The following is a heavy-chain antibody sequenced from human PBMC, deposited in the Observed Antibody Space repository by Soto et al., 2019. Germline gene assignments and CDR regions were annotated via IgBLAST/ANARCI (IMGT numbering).Heavy chain of an antibody. CDR2: IYYSGST. CDR3: ARRLLQPRRYYYGMDV. Sequence: SETLSLTCAVSGYSISSSKWWGWIRQPPGKGLEWIGYIYYSGSTYYNPSLKSRVTMSVDTSKNQFSLKLSSVTAVDTAVYYCARRLLQPRRYYYGMDVWGQGTTVTVSS. CDR1: GYSISSSKW. D-gene: IGHD4-4*01. V-gene: IGHV4-28*01. J-gene: IGHJ6*02.